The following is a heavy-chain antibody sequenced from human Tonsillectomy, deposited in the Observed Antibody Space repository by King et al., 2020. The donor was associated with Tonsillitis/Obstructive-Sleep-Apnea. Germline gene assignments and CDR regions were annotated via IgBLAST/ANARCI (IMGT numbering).Heavy chain of an antibody. D-gene: IGHD2-2*01. Sequence: VQLQQWGEGLLKPSETLSLTCGVYGGSFSGYYWSWIRQPPGTGLEWIGAINHSGSTDYNSSLKSRVTISRDTSKNQFSLRLTSVTAADTAVYYCGTNAGDYYYYMDVWGKGTTVTVSS. CDR1: GGSFSGYY. V-gene: IGHV4-34*01. J-gene: IGHJ6*03. CDR2: INHSGST. CDR3: GTNAGDYYYYMDV.